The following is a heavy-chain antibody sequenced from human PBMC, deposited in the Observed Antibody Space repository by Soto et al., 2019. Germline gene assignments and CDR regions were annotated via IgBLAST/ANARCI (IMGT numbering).Heavy chain of an antibody. CDR1: GFTFSSYS. D-gene: IGHD3-9*01. CDR3: ARPSTYYDILTHYYYYMDV. V-gene: IGHV3-21*01. J-gene: IGHJ6*03. CDR2: ISSSSSYI. Sequence: EVQLVESGGGLVKPGGSLRLSCAASGFTFSSYSMNWVRQAPGKGLEWVSSISSSSSYIYYADSVKGRFTISRDNAKNSLYLQMNSLRAEDTAVYYCARPSTYYDILTHYYYYMDVWGKGTTVTVSS.